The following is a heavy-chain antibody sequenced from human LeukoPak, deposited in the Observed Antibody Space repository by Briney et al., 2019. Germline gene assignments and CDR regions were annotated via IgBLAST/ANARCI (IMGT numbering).Heavy chain of an antibody. CDR2: ISTSSSII. D-gene: IGHD1/OR15-1a*01. J-gene: IGHJ4*02. Sequence: GGSLRLSCAASGFTFSSYSMNWVRQAPGKGLEWVSYISTSSSIIYYADSVKGRFTISRDNAKNSLYLQMNSLRAEGTALYYCARGTYYFDYWGQGTLVTVSS. V-gene: IGHV3-48*01. CDR3: ARGTYYFDY. CDR1: GFTFSSYS.